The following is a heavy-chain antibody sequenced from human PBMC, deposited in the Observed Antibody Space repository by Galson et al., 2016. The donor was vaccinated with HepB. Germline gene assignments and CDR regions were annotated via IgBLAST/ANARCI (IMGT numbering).Heavy chain of an antibody. CDR3: ARGGYSDTWYDYYGMDV. D-gene: IGHD1-26*01. V-gene: IGHV3-9*01. Sequence: SLRLSCAASGFSFYDYAMHWVRQPPGKGLEWVSGISWNSGSIGYADSVKGRYTISRDNAKNSLYLQMNSLRVEDTAVYFCARGGYSDTWYDYYGMDVWGQGTTVTVSS. J-gene: IGHJ6*02. CDR1: GFSFYDYA. CDR2: ISWNSGSI.